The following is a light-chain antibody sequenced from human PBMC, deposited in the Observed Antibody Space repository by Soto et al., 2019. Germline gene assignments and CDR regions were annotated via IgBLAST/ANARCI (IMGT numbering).Light chain of an antibody. J-gene: IGKJ1*01. Sequence: DIQMTQSPSSLSASVRDRVTITCRESRGISSYLAWYQQKPGKVPKLLIYAASTLQSGVPSRFSGSGSGTDFTITISSLQPEDVATYYCLKYDSAPWTFGQGTKVDIK. CDR2: AAS. CDR1: RGISSY. CDR3: LKYDSAPWT. V-gene: IGKV1-27*01.